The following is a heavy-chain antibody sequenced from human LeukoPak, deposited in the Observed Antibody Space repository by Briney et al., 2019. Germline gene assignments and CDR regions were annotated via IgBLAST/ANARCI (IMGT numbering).Heavy chain of an antibody. D-gene: IGHD1-26*01. CDR3: ARDQSGSYYGY. J-gene: IGHJ4*02. CDR1: GFTVSSNF. CDR2: IYSGGST. V-gene: IGHV3-66*01. Sequence: GGSLRLSCAASGFTVSSNFMSWVRQAPGKGLEWVSVIYSGGSTYYADSVKGRFTISRDNSKNTLYLQMNSLRAEDMAVYYCARDQSGSYYGYWGQGTLVTVSS.